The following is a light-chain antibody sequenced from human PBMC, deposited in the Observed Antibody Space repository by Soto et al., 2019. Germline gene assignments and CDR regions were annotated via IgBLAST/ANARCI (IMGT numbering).Light chain of an antibody. CDR3: HQYGSSPWT. V-gene: IGKV3-20*01. CDR2: GAS. J-gene: IGKJ1*01. CDR1: QIVSSTY. Sequence: EIVLTQSPGTLSLSPGERATLSCRASQIVSSTYLAWYEQKPGQAPRLLIYGASTRATGIPDRFSGSGSGTDFPLTISRVGPEEFAVFYCHQYGSSPWTFGQGTKVEIK.